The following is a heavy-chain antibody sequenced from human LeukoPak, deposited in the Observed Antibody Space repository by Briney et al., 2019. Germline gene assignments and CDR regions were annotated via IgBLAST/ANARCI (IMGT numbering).Heavy chain of an antibody. CDR1: GGSISSGGYS. V-gene: IGHV4-30-2*01. D-gene: IGHD3-22*01. Sequence: PSQTLSLTCAVSGGSISSGGYSWSWIRQPPGKGLEWIGYIYNSGSTYYNPSLKSRVTISVDRSKNQFSLKLSSVTAADTAVYYCARRGGYYDSSGYLDPYYFDYWGQGTLVTVSS. CDR3: ARRGGYYDSSGYLDPYYFDY. J-gene: IGHJ4*02. CDR2: IYNSGST.